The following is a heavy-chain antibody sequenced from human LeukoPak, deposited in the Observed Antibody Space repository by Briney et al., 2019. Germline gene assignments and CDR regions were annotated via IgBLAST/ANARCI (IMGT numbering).Heavy chain of an antibody. D-gene: IGHD1-26*01. CDR2: INHSGSA. Sequence: SETLSLTCAVYGGSFSGYYWSWLRQPPGKGLEWIGEINHSGSANYNPSLKSRVTISIDTSKNQFSLKLSSVTAADTAVYYCARVLRYWELWYMDVWGKGTTVTVSS. CDR3: ARVLRYWELWYMDV. J-gene: IGHJ6*03. V-gene: IGHV4-34*01. CDR1: GGSFSGYY.